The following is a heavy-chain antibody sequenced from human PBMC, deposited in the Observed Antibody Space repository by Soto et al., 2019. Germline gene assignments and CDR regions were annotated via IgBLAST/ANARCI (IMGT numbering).Heavy chain of an antibody. CDR1: GFPFSKYW. V-gene: IGHV3-33*08. Sequence: SLSLSCAASGFPFSKYWMSWVRQAPGKGLEWVAVICYDGSNKYYADSVKGRFTISRDNSKNTLYLQMNSLRADDTAVYYCARDSLYRSGGSCHSYHDYWGQWILVTVS. J-gene: IGHJ4*02. D-gene: IGHD2-15*01. CDR2: ICYDGSNK. CDR3: ARDSLYRSGGSCHSYHDY.